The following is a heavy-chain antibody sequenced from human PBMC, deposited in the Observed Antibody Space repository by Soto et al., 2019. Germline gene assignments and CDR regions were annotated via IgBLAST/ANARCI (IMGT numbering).Heavy chain of an antibody. Sequence: PSETLSLTCTVSGGSISSSSYYWGWIRQPPGKGLEWIGSIYYSGSTYYNPSLKSRVTISVDTSKNQFSLKLSSVTAADTAVYYCARLGGGSYLGYFDYWGQGTLVTVSS. CDR3: ARLGGGSYLGYFDY. J-gene: IGHJ4*02. CDR1: GGSISSSSYY. D-gene: IGHD2-15*01. CDR2: IYYSGST. V-gene: IGHV4-39*01.